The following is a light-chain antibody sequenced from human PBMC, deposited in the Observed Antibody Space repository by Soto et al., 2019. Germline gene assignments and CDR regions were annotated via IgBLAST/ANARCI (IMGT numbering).Light chain of an antibody. Sequence: EVVLTQSPGTLSLSPGERATLSCRASRGLSDSYLAWYQQKRGQAPRLLMYGVSNRAAGIPDRFSGSWSGTDFTLTISRLEPEDFEVYYCQQYGSSPGTFGQGTKVDIK. CDR3: QQYGSSPGT. V-gene: IGKV3-20*01. CDR1: RGLSDSY. J-gene: IGKJ1*01. CDR2: GVS.